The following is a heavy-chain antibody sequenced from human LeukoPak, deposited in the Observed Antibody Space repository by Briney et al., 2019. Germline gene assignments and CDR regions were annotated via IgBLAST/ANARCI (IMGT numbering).Heavy chain of an antibody. D-gene: IGHD2-2*01. V-gene: IGHV3-13*01. CDR3: AKDLVGCSSTSCYFTVGGMDV. Sequence: GGSLRLSCAASGFTFSDYDMHWVRQATGKGLEWVSAIGTAGDTYYADSVKGRFTISRDNSKNTLYLQMNSLRAEDTAVYYCAKDLVGCSSTSCYFTVGGMDVWGQGTTVTVSS. CDR1: GFTFSDYD. J-gene: IGHJ6*02. CDR2: IGTAGDT.